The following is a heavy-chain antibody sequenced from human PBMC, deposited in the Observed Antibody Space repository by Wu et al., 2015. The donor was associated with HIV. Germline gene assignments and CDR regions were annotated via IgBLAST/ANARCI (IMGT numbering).Heavy chain of an antibody. D-gene: IGHD5-12*01. V-gene: IGHV1-69*13. CDR1: GGTFSSSA. J-gene: IGHJ4*02. CDR2: IIPMYGTT. CDR3: ARDSLGYKYGYLVY. Sequence: QVQLVQSGPELRKPGSSVRVSCKASGGTFSSSAVSWVRQAPGQGLEWMGRIIPMYGTTNYAQRFLGTVTMTADESMSTAYMELSSLRSEDTAVYYCARDSLGYKYGYLVYWGQGTLVTVSS.